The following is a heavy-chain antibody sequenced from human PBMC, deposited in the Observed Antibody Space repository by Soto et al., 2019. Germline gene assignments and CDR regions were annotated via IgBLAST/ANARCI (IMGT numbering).Heavy chain of an antibody. V-gene: IGHV4-39*01. CDR2: IYYSGST. CDR3: ARQVAAAGLPFDY. J-gene: IGHJ4*02. Sequence: QLQLQESGPGLVKPSETLSLTCTVSGGSISSSSYYWGWIRQPPGKGLEWIGSIYYSGSTYYNPSLKSRVTISVDTSKNQFSLKLSSVTAADTAVYYCARQVAAAGLPFDYWGQGTLVTVSS. D-gene: IGHD6-13*01. CDR1: GGSISSSSYY.